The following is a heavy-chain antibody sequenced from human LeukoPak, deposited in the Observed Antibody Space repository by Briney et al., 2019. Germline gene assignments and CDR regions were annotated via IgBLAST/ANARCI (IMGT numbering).Heavy chain of an antibody. Sequence: GASVKVSCKASGYTFTSYYMHWVRQAPGQGLEWMVIINPSGGSRSYAQKFQGRVSMTRDTSTRTVYMELSSLRSEDTAVYYCARDRIPGTSIMDVWRKGTTDSVSS. CDR1: GYTFTSYY. J-gene: IGHJ6*03. CDR3: ARDRIPGTSIMDV. D-gene: IGHD1-7*01. CDR2: INPSGGSR. V-gene: IGHV1-46*03.